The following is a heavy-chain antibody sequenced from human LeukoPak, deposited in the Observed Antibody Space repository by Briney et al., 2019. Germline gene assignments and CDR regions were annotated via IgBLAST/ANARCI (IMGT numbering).Heavy chain of an antibody. CDR3: ARESTFRLLRNVSDI. Sequence: ASLKVSCKASGYTFTIFHIHWVRQAPGQGLEWMGMINPSDGSTSYAQKFQGRVTMTSGTSTSTVAMDLSSLRSDDTAVYYCARESTFRLLRNVSDIWGQGTMVTVSS. CDR1: GYTFTIFH. D-gene: IGHD5-12*01. V-gene: IGHV1-46*01. CDR2: INPSDGST. J-gene: IGHJ3*02.